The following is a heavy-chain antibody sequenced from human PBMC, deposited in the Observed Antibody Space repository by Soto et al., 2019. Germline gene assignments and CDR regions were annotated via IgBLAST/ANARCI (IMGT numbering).Heavy chain of an antibody. D-gene: IGHD3-16*01. CDR2: IIPTFGTA. V-gene: IGHV1-69*01. Sequence: QVQLVQSGAEVKKPGSSVKVSCKASGGTFSSYAISWVRQAPGQGLEWMGGIIPTFGTANYAQKFQGRVTITGDESTSTAYMELSSLRSEDTAVYYCARDPGERGYGDYYYYGMDVWGQGTTVTVSS. CDR3: ARDPGERGYGDYYYYGMDV. J-gene: IGHJ6*02. CDR1: GGTFSSYA.